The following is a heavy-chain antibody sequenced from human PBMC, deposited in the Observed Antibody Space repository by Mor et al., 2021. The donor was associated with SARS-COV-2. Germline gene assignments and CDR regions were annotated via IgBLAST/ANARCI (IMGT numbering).Heavy chain of an antibody. D-gene: IGHD3-22*01. CDR2: IFSNDEK. CDR3: ARILADSGYYPYLDYYGMDV. J-gene: IGHJ6*02. V-gene: IGHV2-26*01. Sequence: IRQPPGKALEWLSHIFSNDEKSYSTSLKSRLTISKDTSKTQVVLTLTNMDPVDTATYYCARILADSGYYPYLDYYGMDVWGQGTTVTVSS.